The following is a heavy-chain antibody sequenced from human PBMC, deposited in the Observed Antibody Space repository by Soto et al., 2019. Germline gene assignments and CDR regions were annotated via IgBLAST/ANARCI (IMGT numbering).Heavy chain of an antibody. CDR2: ITNDGNNE. D-gene: IGHD1-26*01. V-gene: IGHV3-30*18. J-gene: IGHJ6*02. CDR1: GFVFSDYG. Sequence: LRLSCAASGFVFSDYGMHWVRQAPGKGLEWVALITNDGNNEYYRESVKGRFSISRGRSTNTVDLLMNSLRPEDTGVYYCAKEGPGGGRHFYYAMDAWGPGTTVTVSS. CDR3: AKEGPGGGRHFYYAMDA.